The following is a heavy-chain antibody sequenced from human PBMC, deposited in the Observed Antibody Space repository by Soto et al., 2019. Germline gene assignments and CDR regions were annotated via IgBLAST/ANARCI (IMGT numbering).Heavy chain of an antibody. J-gene: IGHJ4*02. CDR1: GFTFRNYW. CDR2: INIDGSSA. D-gene: IGHD1-7*01. Sequence: PGGSLRLSCAASGFTFRNYWMHWVRQAPGKGLVWLSRINIDGSSATYVDSVKGRFTISRDNAKNTLFLQMNSLTVEDTAIYYCVRDNWNSFWGQGTLVTVSS. V-gene: IGHV3-74*01. CDR3: VRDNWNSF.